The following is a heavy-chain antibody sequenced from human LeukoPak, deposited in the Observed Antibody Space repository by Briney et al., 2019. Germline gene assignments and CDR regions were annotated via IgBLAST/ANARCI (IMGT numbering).Heavy chain of an antibody. CDR3: ARRPSYGDFIGGLDY. D-gene: IGHD4-17*01. V-gene: IGHV5-51*01. CDR2: IYPGDSDT. CDR1: GYSFTTYW. J-gene: IGHJ4*02. Sequence: GESLKISCKGSGYSFTTYWIGWVRQMPGKGLEWMGLIYPGDSDTRYSPSFQGQVTISADKSISTAYLQWSSLKASDTAMYYCARRPSYGDFIGGLDYWGQGTLVTVSS.